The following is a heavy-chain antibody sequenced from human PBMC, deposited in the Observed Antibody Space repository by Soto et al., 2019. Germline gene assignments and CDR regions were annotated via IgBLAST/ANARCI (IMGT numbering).Heavy chain of an antibody. CDR2: ISYEGSHT. D-gene: IGHD2-15*01. Sequence: QVQLVESGGGVGQPGRSRRLSCAASGFIFSSYGMHWVSQAPGKGLEWVAVISYEGSHTYYADSVKGRFTITRDNSKNTLYLQMNSLRPEDTAVYYCAKEVHCGGGSCSWSEGFDYWGQGTLLTVSS. J-gene: IGHJ4*02. CDR1: GFIFSSYG. CDR3: AKEVHCGGGSCSWSEGFDY. V-gene: IGHV3-30*18.